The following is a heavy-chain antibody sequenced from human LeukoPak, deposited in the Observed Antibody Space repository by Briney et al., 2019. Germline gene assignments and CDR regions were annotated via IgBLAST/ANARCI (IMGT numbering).Heavy chain of an antibody. V-gene: IGHV3-74*01. D-gene: IGHD5-18*01. CDR2: IDTDGRTT. Sequence: PGGSLRLSCAASGFTFSNFWTHWVRQPPGKGLVWVSRIDTDGRTTTYADSVKGRFTISRDNARNTVYLQINSLRAEDTAVYYCATLNSFGHYYWGQGILVTVSS. CDR3: ATLNSFGHYY. CDR1: GFTFSNFW. J-gene: IGHJ4*02.